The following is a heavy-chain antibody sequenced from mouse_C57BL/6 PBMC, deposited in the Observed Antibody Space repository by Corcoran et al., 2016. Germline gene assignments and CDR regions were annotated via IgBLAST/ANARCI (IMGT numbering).Heavy chain of an antibody. J-gene: IGHJ2*01. CDR1: GYTFTDYY. D-gene: IGHD1-1*01. CDR3: ARGAYYYGSSYFDY. CDR2: INPYNGGT. V-gene: IGHV1-19*01. Sequence: EVQLQQSGPVLVKPGASVKMSCKASGYTFTDYYMNWVKQSHGKSLEWIGVINPYNGGTSYNQKFEGKATLTVDKSSSTAYMELNSLTSEDSAVYYCARGAYYYGSSYFDYWGQGTTLTVSS.